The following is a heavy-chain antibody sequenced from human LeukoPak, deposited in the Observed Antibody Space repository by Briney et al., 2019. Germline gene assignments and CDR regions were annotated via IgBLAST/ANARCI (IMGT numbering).Heavy chain of an antibody. CDR1: GFTFSSYS. D-gene: IGHD5-12*01. J-gene: IGHJ6*03. CDR2: ISSSSSYI. V-gene: IGHV3-21*01. CDR3: ARWVATPRSGYYYMAV. Sequence: PGGSLRLSCAASGFTFSSYSMNWVRQAPGKGLEWVSSISSSSSYIYYADSVKGRFTISRDNAKNSLYLQMNSMRAEDTAVYYWARWVATPRSGYYYMAVGGKGPRAPVSS.